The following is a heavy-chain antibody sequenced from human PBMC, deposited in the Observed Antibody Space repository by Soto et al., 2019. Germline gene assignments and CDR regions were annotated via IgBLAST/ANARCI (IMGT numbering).Heavy chain of an antibody. J-gene: IGHJ3*02. CDR1: GGSFSGYY. CDR3: ARAKNVVVVAATRKDDAFDI. D-gene: IGHD2-15*01. Sequence: SETLSLTCAVYGGSFSGYYWSWIRQPPGKGLEWIGEINHSGSTNYNPSLKSRVTISVDTSKNQFSLKLSSVTAADTAVYYCARAKNVVVVAATRKDDAFDIWGQGTMVTVSS. CDR2: INHSGST. V-gene: IGHV4-34*01.